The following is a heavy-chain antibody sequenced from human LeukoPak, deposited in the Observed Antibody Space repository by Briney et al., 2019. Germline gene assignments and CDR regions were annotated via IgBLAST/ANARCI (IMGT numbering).Heavy chain of an antibody. D-gene: IGHD5-12*01. Sequence: GGSLRLSCAASGITFSDHYMSWIRQAPGKGLEWVSVIYSGGSTYYADSVKGRFTISRDNSKNTLYLQMNSLRAEDTAVYYCARSSEYSGYDHIDYWGQGTLATVSS. J-gene: IGHJ4*02. V-gene: IGHV3-66*01. CDR3: ARSSEYSGYDHIDY. CDR2: IYSGGST. CDR1: GITFSDHY.